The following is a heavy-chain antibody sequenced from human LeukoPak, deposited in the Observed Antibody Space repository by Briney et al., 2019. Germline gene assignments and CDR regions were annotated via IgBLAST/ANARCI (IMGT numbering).Heavy chain of an antibody. CDR2: IYTSGST. V-gene: IGHV4-4*07. CDR1: GGSISSYY. D-gene: IGHD6-13*01. Sequence: SETLSLTCTVSGGSISSYYWSWIRHPAGKGLERIGRIYTSGSTNYNPSLKSRVTMSVDTSKNQFSLKLSSVTAADTAVYYCARLWRAAAGTSIYYFDYWGQGTLVTVSS. CDR3: ARLWRAAAGTSIYYFDY. J-gene: IGHJ4*02.